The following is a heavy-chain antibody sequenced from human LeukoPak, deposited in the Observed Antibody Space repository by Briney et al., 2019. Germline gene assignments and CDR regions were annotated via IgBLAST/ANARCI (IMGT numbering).Heavy chain of an antibody. CDR1: GFTFSSYA. V-gene: IGHV3-30*04. J-gene: IGHJ4*02. CDR2: ISYDGSNK. CDR3: ARGGWYNRPSFDY. D-gene: IGHD6-19*01. Sequence: GGSLRLSCAASGFTFSSYAMHWVRQAPGKGLEWVAVISYDGSNKYYADSVKGRFTISRDNSKNTLYLQMNSLRAEDTAVYYCARGGWYNRPSFDYWGKGTLVTVSS.